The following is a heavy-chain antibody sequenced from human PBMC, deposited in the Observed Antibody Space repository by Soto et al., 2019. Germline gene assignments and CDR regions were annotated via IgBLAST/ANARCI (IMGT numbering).Heavy chain of an antibody. J-gene: IGHJ4*02. Sequence: GASVKVSCKASGYTFTNHAIHWVRQAPGQGLEWMGWINAGKGDTKYPQRFQGRVTITRDTSASTAYMELSSLRSEDTAVYYCARNILGGTAEYWGPATLVTVSS. V-gene: IGHV1-3*01. D-gene: IGHD3-9*01. CDR3: ARNILGGTAEY. CDR2: INAGKGDT. CDR1: GYTFTNHA.